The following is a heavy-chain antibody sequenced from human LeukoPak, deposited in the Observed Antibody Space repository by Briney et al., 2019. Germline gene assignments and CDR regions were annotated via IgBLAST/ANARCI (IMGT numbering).Heavy chain of an antibody. D-gene: IGHD3-22*01. J-gene: IGHJ4*02. CDR1: GFPLSSYA. CDR3: AKSRGVMIVVFITHTSDS. Sequence: GGSLRLPCAASGFPLSSYAMSWVRQAPGKGLEWVSAISGSGGSTYYADSVKGRFTISRDNSKNTLYLQMNSLRAEDTAVYYCAKSRGVMIVVFITHTSDSRGQGTLVTVSS. CDR2: ISGSGGST. V-gene: IGHV3-23*01.